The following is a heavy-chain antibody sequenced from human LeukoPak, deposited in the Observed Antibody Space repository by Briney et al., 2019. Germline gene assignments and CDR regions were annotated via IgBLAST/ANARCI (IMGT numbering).Heavy chain of an antibody. CDR2: IWYDGSNK. CDR3: AKGGIAAAGYYFDY. J-gene: IGHJ4*02. V-gene: IGHV3-33*06. D-gene: IGHD6-13*01. Sequence: PGRSLRLSCAASGFTFSSYGMHWVRQAPGKGLEWVAVIWYDGSNKYYADSVKGRFTISRDNSKNTLYLQMNSLRAEDTAVYYCAKGGIAAAGYYFDYGGQGTLVTVSS. CDR1: GFTFSSYG.